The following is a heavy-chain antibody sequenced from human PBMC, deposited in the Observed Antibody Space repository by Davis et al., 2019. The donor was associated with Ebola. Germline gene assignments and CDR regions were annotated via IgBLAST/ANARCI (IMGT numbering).Heavy chain of an antibody. CDR1: GGSLSSNYY. V-gene: IGHV4-59*08. Sequence: MPSETLSLTCTFSGGSLSSNYYWSWIRQPPGKGLEWIGYIYYSGRTNYNPSLKSRVTISIDTSKNHFSLRLSSVTAADTAVYYCARHAGYSSAWVYWGQGTLVTVSS. CDR3: ARHAGYSSAWVY. CDR2: IYYSGRT. D-gene: IGHD6-25*01. J-gene: IGHJ4*02.